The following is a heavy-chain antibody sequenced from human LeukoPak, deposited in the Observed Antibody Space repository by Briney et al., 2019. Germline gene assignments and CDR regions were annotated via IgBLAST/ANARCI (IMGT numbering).Heavy chain of an antibody. Sequence: PSETLSLTCTVSGGSISSRTYYWGWIRRPPGKGLEWIGSIFYSGSSYYNPSLKSRVTISVDTSKNHFSLKLSSVTAAETAVYYCARHDPVITMIAGERAFDIWGQGTMVTVSS. D-gene: IGHD3-22*01. CDR2: IFYSGSS. J-gene: IGHJ3*02. CDR1: GGSISSRTYY. CDR3: ARHDPVITMIAGERAFDI. V-gene: IGHV4-39*01.